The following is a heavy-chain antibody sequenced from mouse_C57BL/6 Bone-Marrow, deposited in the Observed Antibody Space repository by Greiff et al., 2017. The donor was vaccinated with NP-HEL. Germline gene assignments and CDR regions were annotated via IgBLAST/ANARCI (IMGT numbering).Heavy chain of an antibody. J-gene: IGHJ3*01. D-gene: IGHD2-5*01. CDR2: IRSKSSNYAT. CDR1: GFTFNTYA. V-gene: IGHV10-3*01. CDR3: VRERAHSNYGAWFAY. Sequence: EVQVVESGGGLVQPKGSLKLSCAASGFTFNTYAMHWVRQAPGKGLEWVARIRSKSSNYATYYADSVKDRFTISRDDSQSMLYLQMNNLKTEDTAMYYCVRERAHSNYGAWFAYWGQGTLLTVSA.